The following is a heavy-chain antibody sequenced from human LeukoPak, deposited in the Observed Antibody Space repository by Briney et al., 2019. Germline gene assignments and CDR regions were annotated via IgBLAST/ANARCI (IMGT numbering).Heavy chain of an antibody. CDR3: AKRARYNSARATDFDS. V-gene: IGHV3-7*03. Sequence: PGGSLRLSCAASGFTFNNYWMTWVRQAPGKGLEWVANIQQSGRQKSYVDSVRGRFTISRDNDKNSLYLQMNSLRAEDTAEYYCAKRARYNSARATDFDSWGQGTQVTVSS. J-gene: IGHJ4*02. D-gene: IGHD6-19*01. CDR2: IQQSGRQK. CDR1: GFTFNNYW.